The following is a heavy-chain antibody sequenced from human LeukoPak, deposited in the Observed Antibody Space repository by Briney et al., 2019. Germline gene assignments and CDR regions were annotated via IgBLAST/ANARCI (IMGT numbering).Heavy chain of an antibody. Sequence: SVKVSCKASGGTFSSYAISWVRQAPGQGLEWMGGIIPIFGTANYAQKFQGRVTITTDESTSTAYMELSSLRSEDTAVYYCARDLASGYYFDYWGQGTLVTVSS. V-gene: IGHV1-69*05. J-gene: IGHJ4*02. CDR2: IIPIFGTA. D-gene: IGHD6-25*01. CDR3: ARDLASGYYFDY. CDR1: GGTFSSYA.